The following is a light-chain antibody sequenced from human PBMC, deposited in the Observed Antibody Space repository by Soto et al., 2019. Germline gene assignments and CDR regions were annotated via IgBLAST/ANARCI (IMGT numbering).Light chain of an antibody. CDR1: QSVSSSY. CDR2: GAS. V-gene: IGKV3-20*01. CDR3: QQYGSSST. Sequence: EIVLTQSPGTLSLSPGERATLSCGASQSVSSSYLAWYQQRPGQAPRLLIYGASNRATGIPDRFSGSGSGTDFTLTISRLEPEDFAVYYCQQYGSSSTFGQGTRLEIK. J-gene: IGKJ5*01.